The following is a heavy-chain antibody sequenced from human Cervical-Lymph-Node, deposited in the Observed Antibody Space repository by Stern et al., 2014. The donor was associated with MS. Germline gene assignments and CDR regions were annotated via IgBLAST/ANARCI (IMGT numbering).Heavy chain of an antibody. CDR2: IIPMCGTT. CDR1: GGTFGSSG. CDR3: ARNWNYGFDV. D-gene: IGHD3-3*01. J-gene: IGHJ6*02. V-gene: IGHV1-69*01. Sequence: VQLVESGPEVKRPGSSVKVSCQASGGTFGSSGISWVRQAPGKGLEWMGGIIPMCGTTDYLQKFQGRVTITADEATNSAYMELRSLRSEDTAIYYCARNWNYGFDVWGQGTTVTVSS.